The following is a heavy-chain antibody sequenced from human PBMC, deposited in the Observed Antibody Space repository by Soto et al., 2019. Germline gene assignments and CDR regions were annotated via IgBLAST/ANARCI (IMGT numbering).Heavy chain of an antibody. Sequence: SETLSITCAVYGGSISSGGYSWSWIRQHPGKGLEWIGYIYYSGSTYYNPSLKSRVTISVDTSKNQFSLKLSSVTAADTAVYYCASRDGYSPGMYYGMDVWGQGTTVTVSS. J-gene: IGHJ6*02. D-gene: IGHD4-4*01. CDR1: GGSISSGGYS. CDR3: ASRDGYSPGMYYGMDV. V-gene: IGHV4-31*11. CDR2: IYYSGST.